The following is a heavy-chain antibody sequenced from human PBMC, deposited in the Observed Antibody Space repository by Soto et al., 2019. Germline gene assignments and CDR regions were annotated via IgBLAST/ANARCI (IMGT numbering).Heavy chain of an antibody. D-gene: IGHD3-16*02. CDR3: ARHESFEDNWFDP. Sequence: QLQLQESGPGLVKPSETLSLTCTVSGGSISSSSYYWGWIRQPPGKGLEWIGSIYYSGSTYYNPSLKSRVTISVDTSKNQFSLKLSSVTAADTAVYYCARHESFEDNWFDPWGQGTLVTVSS. CDR1: GGSISSSSYY. V-gene: IGHV4-39*01. CDR2: IYYSGST. J-gene: IGHJ5*02.